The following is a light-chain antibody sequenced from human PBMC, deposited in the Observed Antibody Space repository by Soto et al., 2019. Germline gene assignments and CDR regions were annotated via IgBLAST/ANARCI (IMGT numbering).Light chain of an antibody. CDR3: QQHNDWPQT. J-gene: IGKJ1*01. Sequence: EIVMTQSPATLSVSPGERATLSCRASQSVSSYLAWYQQKPGQAPRLLIYDASDRATGIPARFSGSGSGTDFTLTISSLQPEDFAVYYCQQHNDWPQTFGQGTKVGI. CDR1: QSVSSY. V-gene: IGKV3D-15*01. CDR2: DAS.